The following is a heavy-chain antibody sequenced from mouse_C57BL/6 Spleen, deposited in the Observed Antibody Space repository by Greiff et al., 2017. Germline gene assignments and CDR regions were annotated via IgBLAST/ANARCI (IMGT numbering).Heavy chain of an antibody. CDR3: ARENVYGYFDV. Sequence: EVKLQESGPGLVKPSQSLSLTCSVTGYSITSGYYWNWIRQFPGNKLEWMGYISYDGSNNYNPSLKNRISITRDTSKNQFFLKLNSVTTEDTATYYCARENVYGYFDVWGTGTTVTVSS. J-gene: IGHJ1*03. CDR2: ISYDGSN. V-gene: IGHV3-6*01. CDR1: GYSITSGYY.